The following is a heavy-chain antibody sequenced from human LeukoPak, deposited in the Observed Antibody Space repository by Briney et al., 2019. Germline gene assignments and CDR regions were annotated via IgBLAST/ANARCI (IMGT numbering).Heavy chain of an antibody. CDR3: ARDRFPGTSIVDAFDI. CDR2: INPSGGST. V-gene: IGHV1-46*01. J-gene: IGHJ3*02. D-gene: IGHD1-7*01. CDR1: GYTFTSYY. Sequence: ASVKVSCKASGYTFTSYYMYWVRQAPGQGLEWMGIINPSGGSTSYAQKFQGRVTMTRDTSTSTVYMELSSLRSEDTAVYYCARDRFPGTSIVDAFDIWGQGTMVTVSS.